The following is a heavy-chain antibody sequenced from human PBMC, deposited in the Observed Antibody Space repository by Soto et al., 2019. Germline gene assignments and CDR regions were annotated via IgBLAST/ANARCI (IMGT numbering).Heavy chain of an antibody. J-gene: IGHJ1*01. CDR3: ATPFRSIVVVPAAPSFQH. CDR2: FDPEDGET. D-gene: IGHD2-2*01. Sequence: ASVEVSSKVSGYTLTELSMHWVRQAPGKGLEWMGGFDPEDGETIYAQKFQGRVTMTEDTSTDTAYMELSSLRSEDTAVYYCATPFRSIVVVPAAPSFQHWGQGPLVTVS. V-gene: IGHV1-24*01. CDR1: GYTLTELS.